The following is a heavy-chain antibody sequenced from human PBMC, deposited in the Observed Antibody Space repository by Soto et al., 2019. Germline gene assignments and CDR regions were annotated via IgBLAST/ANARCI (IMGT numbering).Heavy chain of an antibody. Sequence: ASVKVSCKASGYTFTAYYMHWVRQAPGQGLEWMGWINPHNGDTNYAQKFQGRVTITRDTSISTVYMELPRLRSDETAVFYCARDRPLDNWGQGTLVTVSS. CDR1: GYTFTAYY. CDR3: ARDRPLDN. V-gene: IGHV1-2*02. J-gene: IGHJ4*02. CDR2: INPHNGDT.